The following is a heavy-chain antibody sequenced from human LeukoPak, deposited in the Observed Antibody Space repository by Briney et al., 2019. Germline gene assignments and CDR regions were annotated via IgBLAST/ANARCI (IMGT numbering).Heavy chain of an antibody. D-gene: IGHD5-24*01. V-gene: IGHV4-59*01. CDR2: IHYSGST. CDR3: TREGVATTHYFDY. J-gene: IGHJ4*02. Sequence: PSETLSLTCTVSGGSISSYYWSWIRQPPGKGLEWIGYIHYSGSTNYNPSLKSRVTISVDTSKNQFSLKLSSVTAADTAVYYCTREGVATTHYFDYWGQGTLVTVSS. CDR1: GGSISSYY.